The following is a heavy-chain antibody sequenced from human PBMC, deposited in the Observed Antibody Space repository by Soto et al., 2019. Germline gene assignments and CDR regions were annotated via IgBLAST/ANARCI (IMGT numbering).Heavy chain of an antibody. J-gene: IGHJ6*02. V-gene: IGHV3-21*01. CDR2: ISSSSSYI. D-gene: IGHD3-9*01. CDR1: GFTFSSYW. CDR3: ARGGITILTGSMDV. Sequence: GGSLRLSCAASGFTFSSYWMNWVRQAPGKGLEWVSSISSSSSYIYYADSVKGRFTISRDNAKNSLYLQMNSLRAEDTAVYYWARGGITILTGSMDVWGQGTTVTVSS.